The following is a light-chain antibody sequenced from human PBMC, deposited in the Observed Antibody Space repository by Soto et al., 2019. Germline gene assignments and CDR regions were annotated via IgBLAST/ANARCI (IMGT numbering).Light chain of an antibody. CDR2: TAS. CDR1: QGIGRY. V-gene: IGKV1-9*01. J-gene: IGKJ5*01. Sequence: DIQLTQSPSFLSASVGDRVTITCRASQGIGRYLAWYQQEPGKVPKLLIHTASTLQTGVPSRFSGSGSGTEFKLTISSLQPEDFATYFCQQRHSYPITFGQGTRLDIK. CDR3: QQRHSYPIT.